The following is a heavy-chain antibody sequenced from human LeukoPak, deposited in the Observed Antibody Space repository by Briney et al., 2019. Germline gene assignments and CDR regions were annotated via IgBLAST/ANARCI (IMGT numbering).Heavy chain of an antibody. CDR2: INHDGST. CDR1: GGSFSGYY. Sequence: SETLSLTCAVYGGSFSGYYWNWIRQPPGKGLEWIGEINHDGSTNYNPSLKSRVTISVDTSKNQFSLKVSSVTAADTAVYYCARGPRRERPRNWLDPWGQGTLVTVSS. CDR3: ARGPRRERPRNWLDP. D-gene: IGHD6-6*01. J-gene: IGHJ5*02. V-gene: IGHV4-34*01.